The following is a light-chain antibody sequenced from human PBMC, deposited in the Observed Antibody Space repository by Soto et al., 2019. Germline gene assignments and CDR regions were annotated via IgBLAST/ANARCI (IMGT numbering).Light chain of an antibody. J-gene: IGKJ4*01. CDR2: GAS. V-gene: IGKV3-20*01. Sequence: EILLTQSPGTLSLSPGDRATLSCRASQSLTSSFLAWYQQKPGQTPRLLIYGASIRATDIPDRFSGSGSGTDFTLTISGLEPEDFAVYFCQQYGRLPLSFGGGTKVDIK. CDR3: QQYGRLPLS. CDR1: QSLTSSF.